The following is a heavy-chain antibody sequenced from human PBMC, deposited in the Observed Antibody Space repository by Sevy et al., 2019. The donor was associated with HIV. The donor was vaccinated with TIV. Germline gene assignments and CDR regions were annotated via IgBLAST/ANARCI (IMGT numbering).Heavy chain of an antibody. Sequence: GGSLRLSCAASGFTFSNYAMSWVSQAPGKGLEWVSSISRSGGSTYYADSVKGRFTISRDNSKNTLYLQMNSLRAEETAVYYCAKVDVVVPVADYGLDVWGQGTTVTVS. V-gene: IGHV3-23*01. CDR1: GFTFSNYA. CDR3: AKVDVVVPVADYGLDV. CDR2: ISRSGGST. D-gene: IGHD2-2*01. J-gene: IGHJ6*02.